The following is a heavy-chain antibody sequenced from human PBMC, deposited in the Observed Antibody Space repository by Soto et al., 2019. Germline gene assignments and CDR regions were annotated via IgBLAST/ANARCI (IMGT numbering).Heavy chain of an antibody. J-gene: IGHJ4*02. Sequence: EVQLLESGGGLVQPGGSLRLPCAASGFTISSYWMHWIRQAPGKGLVWVSRINSDGSSTSYADSVKGRFTISRDNAKSSLYLQMNSLRAEHTAVYYCVRTSMVVAAATREDYWGQGTLVTVSS. CDR1: GFTISSYW. CDR2: INSDGSST. CDR3: VRTSMVVAAATREDY. D-gene: IGHD2-15*01. V-gene: IGHV3-74*01.